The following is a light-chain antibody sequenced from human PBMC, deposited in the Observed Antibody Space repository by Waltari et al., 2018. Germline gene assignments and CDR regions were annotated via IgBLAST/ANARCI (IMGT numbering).Light chain of an antibody. CDR3: CSYAGSYTFVV. V-gene: IGLV2-11*01. CDR2: DVS. J-gene: IGLJ2*01. Sequence: QSALTQPRSVSGSPGQSVTISCTGTSSEVGGYNYVSWYQQHPGKAPKLMIYDVSKRPSGVPDRFSGSKSGNTASLTISGLQAEDEADYYCCSYAGSYTFVVFGGGTKLIVL. CDR1: SSEVGGYNY.